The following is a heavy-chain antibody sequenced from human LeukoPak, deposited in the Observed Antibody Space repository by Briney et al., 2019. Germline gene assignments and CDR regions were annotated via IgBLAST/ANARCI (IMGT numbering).Heavy chain of an antibody. V-gene: IGHV4-4*07. Sequence: SETLSLTCTVSGGSISISSYYWSWIRQPAGKGLEWIGRIYTSGSTNYNPSLKSRATMSVDTSKNQFSLKLSSVTAADTAVYYCARGQPYSKPKNWFDPWGQGTLVTVSS. CDR1: GGSISISSYY. J-gene: IGHJ5*02. D-gene: IGHD4-11*01. CDR3: ARGQPYSKPKNWFDP. CDR2: IYTSGST.